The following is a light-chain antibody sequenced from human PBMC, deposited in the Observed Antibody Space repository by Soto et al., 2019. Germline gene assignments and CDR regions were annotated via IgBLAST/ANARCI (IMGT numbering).Light chain of an antibody. CDR2: CTS. J-gene: IGKJ4*01. CDR3: QQYNKWPLT. CDR1: QSVSSN. Sequence: EIVMTQSPATLSESPGERATLSCRASQSVSSNLAWYQQKRGQAPRLLIYCTSTRATGIPARFSGSGSGTEFTLTISRLQSEDFAVYYCQQYNKWPLTFGGGTKVEIK. V-gene: IGKV3-15*01.